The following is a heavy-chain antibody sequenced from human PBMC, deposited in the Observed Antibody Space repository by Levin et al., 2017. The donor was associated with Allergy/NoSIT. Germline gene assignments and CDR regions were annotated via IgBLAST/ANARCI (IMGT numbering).Heavy chain of an antibody. V-gene: IGHV3-30*03. Sequence: QSGGSLRLSCAVSGFTFSHYDMEWVRQAPGGGLEWIAVISNDGRIEYFADSVKGRFTISRDNSRNTLFLQMNSLRFEDTAVYYCATGGKDHDGYDGSEVLHFWGQGTLVTVS. J-gene: IGHJ3*01. CDR3: ATGGKDHDGYDGSEVLHF. CDR2: ISNDGRIE. CDR1: GFTFSHYD. D-gene: IGHD2-21*02.